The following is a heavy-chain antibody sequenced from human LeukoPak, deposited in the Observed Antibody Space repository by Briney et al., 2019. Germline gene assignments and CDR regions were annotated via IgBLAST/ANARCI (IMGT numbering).Heavy chain of an antibody. V-gene: IGHV4-4*02. J-gene: IGHJ5*02. CDR1: GGSISSSNW. Sequence: SETLSLTCAVSGGSISSSNWWSWVRPPPGKGLEWIGEIYHSGSTNYNPSLKSRVTISVDKSKNQFSLKLSSVTAADTAVYYCARTSIAALNWFDPWGQGTLVTVSS. D-gene: IGHD6-6*01. CDR2: IYHSGST. CDR3: ARTSIAALNWFDP.